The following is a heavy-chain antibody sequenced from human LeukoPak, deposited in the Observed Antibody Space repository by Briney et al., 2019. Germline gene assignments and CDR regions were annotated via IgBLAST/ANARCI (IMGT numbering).Heavy chain of an antibody. D-gene: IGHD2-8*02. Sequence: GGPLRLSCAASGFTFSRYGMHWVRQAPGKGVEWVAVISYDGTDKYYADSVKGRFTISRDNSKNTLSLQMNSLRAEDTAVYYCAKEVVLNWFDSWGQGTLVTVSS. CDR2: ISYDGTDK. CDR1: GFTFSRYG. CDR3: AKEVVLNWFDS. J-gene: IGHJ5*01. V-gene: IGHV3-30*18.